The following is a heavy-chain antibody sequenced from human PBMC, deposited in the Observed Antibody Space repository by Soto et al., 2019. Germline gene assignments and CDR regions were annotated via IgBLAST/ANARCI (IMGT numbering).Heavy chain of an antibody. Sequence: SETLSLTCTVTGGAISGYYWTWIRQSDGEGLEWIGRIYSSGSTNYNPSLKSRVTISLDTSMNYFSLRLSSVTAADTAVYYCARGQRFSDWFDPWGQGTLVTSPQ. J-gene: IGHJ5*02. V-gene: IGHV4-4*07. CDR3: ARGQRFSDWFDP. D-gene: IGHD3-3*01. CDR1: GGAISGYY. CDR2: IYSSGST.